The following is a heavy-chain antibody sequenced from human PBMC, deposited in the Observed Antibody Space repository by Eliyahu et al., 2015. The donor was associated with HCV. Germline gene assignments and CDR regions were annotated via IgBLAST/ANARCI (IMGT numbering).Heavy chain of an antibody. CDR2: IYYSGGT. CDR1: GGSISSSSYX. Sequence: QLQLQESGPGLVKPSETLSLTCTVSGGSISSSSYXWGWIRQPPGKGLEWXGRIYYSGGTYYNPSLKSRVTISVDTSKXQFSLKLSSVTAADTAVYYCARPNYDSTYYYYGMDVWGQGTTVTVSS. V-gene: IGHV4-39*01. CDR3: ARPNYDSTYYYYGMDV. D-gene: IGHD3-3*01. J-gene: IGHJ6*02.